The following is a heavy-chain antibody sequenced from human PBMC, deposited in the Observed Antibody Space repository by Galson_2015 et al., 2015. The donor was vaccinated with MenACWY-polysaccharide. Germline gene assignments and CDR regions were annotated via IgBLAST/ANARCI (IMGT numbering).Heavy chain of an antibody. J-gene: IGHJ4*02. CDR1: GFSLSTSGVG. CDR2: IYWDDDK. CDR3: AHVGGDTAMAHPDY. Sequence: PALVKPTQTLTLTCTFSGFSLSTSGVGVGWIRQPPGKALEWLALIYWDDDKRYSPSLKSRLTITKDTSKNQVVLTMTNMDPEDTATYYCAHVGGDTAMAHPDYWGQGTLVTVSS. D-gene: IGHD5-18*01. V-gene: IGHV2-5*02.